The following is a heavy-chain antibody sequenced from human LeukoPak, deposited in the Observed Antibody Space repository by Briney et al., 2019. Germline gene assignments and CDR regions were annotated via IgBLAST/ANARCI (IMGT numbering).Heavy chain of an antibody. CDR2: IYYSGST. J-gene: IGHJ4*02. CDR1: GGSISSGDYY. V-gene: IGHV4-30-4*01. Sequence: SETLSLTCTVSGGSISSGDYYWSWIRQPPGKGLEWIVYIYYSGSTYYNPSLKSRVTISVDTSKNQFSLKLSYVTAADTAVYYCARGVDTAMVRPGYYFDYWGQGTLVTVSS. D-gene: IGHD5-18*01. CDR3: ARGVDTAMVRPGYYFDY.